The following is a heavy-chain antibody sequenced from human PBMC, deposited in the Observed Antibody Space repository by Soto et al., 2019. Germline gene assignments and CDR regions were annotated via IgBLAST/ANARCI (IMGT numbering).Heavy chain of an antibody. CDR3: ARFDPRASYYILDS. CDR2: FYYSGTNI. D-gene: IGHD3-22*01. CDR1: GGSISSSSYY. J-gene: IGHJ4*02. V-gene: IGHV4-61*01. Sequence: PSETLSLTCTVSGGSISSSSYYWNWIRQPPGKGLEWIGYFYYSGTNINYNPSLKSRVTISVDTSKNQFSLNLRSVTAADTAVYYCARFDPRASYYILDSWGQGTLVTVS.